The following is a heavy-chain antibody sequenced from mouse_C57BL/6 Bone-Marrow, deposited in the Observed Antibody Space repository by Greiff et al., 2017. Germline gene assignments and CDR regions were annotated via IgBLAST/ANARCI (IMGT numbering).Heavy chain of an antibody. CDR2: INPNNGGT. CDR3: ARSVHYGSAWFAY. V-gene: IGHV1-26*01. Sequence: EVQLQQSGPELVKPGASVKISCKASGYTFTDYYMNWVKQSHGKSLEWIGDINPNNGGTSYNQKFKGKATLTVDKSSSTAYMELRSLTSEDSAVYYCARSVHYGSAWFAYWGQGTLVTVSA. D-gene: IGHD1-1*01. J-gene: IGHJ3*01. CDR1: GYTFTDYY.